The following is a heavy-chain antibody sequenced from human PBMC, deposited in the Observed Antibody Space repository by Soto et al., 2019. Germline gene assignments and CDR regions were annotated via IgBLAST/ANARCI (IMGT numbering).Heavy chain of an antibody. CDR3: AHNIGGDYVYGFDF. CDR1: GFSLTTSGEG. J-gene: IGHJ3*01. D-gene: IGHD3-16*01. V-gene: IGHV2-5*02. Sequence: QIALKESGPTLVNPTQTLPLTCTFSGFSLTTSGEGVGWVRQPPGKGLEWVALVYGDGDKRYLTSLKSRLTITKDTSKNQVVLTMTNMDPVDTGTYFCAHNIGGDYVYGFDFWGQGTKVTVSS. CDR2: VYGDGDK.